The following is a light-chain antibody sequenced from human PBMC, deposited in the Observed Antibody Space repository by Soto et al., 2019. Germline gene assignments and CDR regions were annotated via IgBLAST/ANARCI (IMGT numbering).Light chain of an antibody. J-gene: IGKJ2*01. CDR1: QSISNS. CDR2: KAS. Sequence: DIQMTQSPSTLSASVGDRVIITCRASQSISNSLAWYQQKPGKAPNLLIYKASSLESGVPSRFSGSGSGTEFSLTISSLQPDDFATYYCQQYNSYPYTFGQGTKVDIK. CDR3: QQYNSYPYT. V-gene: IGKV1-5*03.